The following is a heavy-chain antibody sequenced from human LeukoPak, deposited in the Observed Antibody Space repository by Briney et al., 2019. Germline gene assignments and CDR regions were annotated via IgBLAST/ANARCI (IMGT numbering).Heavy chain of an antibody. CDR1: GVSLSGCY. D-gene: IGHD3-9*01. CDR2: INYSGSR. Sequence: SETLSLTCAVDGVSLSGCYWNWIRQSPGKGLEWIGEINYSGSRNYNNPSLRSRVTISVDTPKNKFSLHLTSVTAADTALYRCARSDVLTGYFTRKVGFDYWGQGTVVTVSS. CDR3: ARSDVLTGYFTRKVGFDY. V-gene: IGHV4-34*01. J-gene: IGHJ4*02.